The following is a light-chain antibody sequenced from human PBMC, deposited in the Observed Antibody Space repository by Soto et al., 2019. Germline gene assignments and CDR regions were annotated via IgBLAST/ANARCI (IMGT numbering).Light chain of an antibody. CDR1: QSVSSSY. Sequence: EIVLTQSPGTLSLSPGERATLSCRASQSVSSSYLAWYQQKPGQAPRLRIYGASSRATGIPDRFSGSGSGTDFTLTISRLEPEDFAVYYCQQYGSSPLTFGQGNKVEIK. J-gene: IGKJ1*01. CDR3: QQYGSSPLT. V-gene: IGKV3-20*01. CDR2: GAS.